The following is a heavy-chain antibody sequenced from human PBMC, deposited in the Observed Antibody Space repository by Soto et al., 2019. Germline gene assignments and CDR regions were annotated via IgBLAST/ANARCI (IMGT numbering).Heavy chain of an antibody. Sequence: QLQLQESGPGLVKPSETLSLTCFVSGGSINVNTYYWGWIRQAPGKGLEWIGNVYYSGSTNYNPSLNSRVTISIDTSKNQFSLKLSSVTAADTAVYYCVRRGTTGYCSGDTCYSGALDIWGQGTMVTVSS. V-gene: IGHV4-39*01. CDR1: GGSINVNTYY. CDR3: VRRGTTGYCSGDTCYSGALDI. CDR2: VYYSGST. J-gene: IGHJ3*02. D-gene: IGHD2-15*01.